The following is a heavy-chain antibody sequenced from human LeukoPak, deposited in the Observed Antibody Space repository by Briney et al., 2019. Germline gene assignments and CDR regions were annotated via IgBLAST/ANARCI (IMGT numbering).Heavy chain of an antibody. J-gene: IGHJ4*02. V-gene: IGHV4-59*12. Sequence: SETLSLTCTVSGGSISSYYWSWIRQPPGKGLEWIGYIHYSGSTNYNPSLKSRVTISVDTSKNQFSLKLSSVTAADTAVYYCARVLDYGDPFDYWGQGTLVTVSS. CDR1: GGSISSYY. CDR2: IHYSGST. D-gene: IGHD4-17*01. CDR3: ARVLDYGDPFDY.